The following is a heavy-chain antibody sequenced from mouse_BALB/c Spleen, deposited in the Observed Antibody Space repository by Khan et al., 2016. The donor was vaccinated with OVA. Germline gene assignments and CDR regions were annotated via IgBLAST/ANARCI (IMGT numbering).Heavy chain of an antibody. V-gene: IGHV5-6*01. Sequence: EVELVESGGDLVKPGGSLKLSCAASGFTFSSYGMSWVRQTPDKRLEWVATISSGGHYTYFSDSVRGRFTISRDNAKNTLYLQMSSLTSEDTAMYYCARSITTAKSDYYAMDYWGQGTSVTVSS. J-gene: IGHJ4*01. CDR1: GFTFSSYG. CDR2: ISSGGHYT. D-gene: IGHD1-2*01. CDR3: ARSITTAKSDYYAMDY.